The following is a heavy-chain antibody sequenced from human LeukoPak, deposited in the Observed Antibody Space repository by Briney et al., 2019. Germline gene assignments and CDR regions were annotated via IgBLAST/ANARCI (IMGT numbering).Heavy chain of an antibody. CDR1: GGTFTSYS. J-gene: IGHJ4*02. D-gene: IGHD2-21*02. CDR2: IIPIFGAA. V-gene: IGHV1-69*06. CDR3: ARSSVVTAMVHLEY. Sequence: SVKVSCKASGGTFTSYSISWVRQAPGQGLEWMGGIIPIFGAANYAQKFQGRVTITADKSTSTSYMELSSLRSEDTAVYYCARSSVVTAMVHLEYWGQGTLVTVSS.